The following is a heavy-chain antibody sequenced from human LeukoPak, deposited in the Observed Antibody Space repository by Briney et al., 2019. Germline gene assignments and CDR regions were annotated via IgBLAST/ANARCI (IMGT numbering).Heavy chain of an antibody. Sequence: RPSETLSLTFTVSGGSISSYYWSWIRQTPGKGLEWIEYIYYSGSTNYNPSLKSRVTISVDTSKNQFSLKLSSVTAADTAVYYCARHAGSYYGDFDYWGQGTLVTVSS. V-gene: IGHV4-59*08. J-gene: IGHJ4*02. CDR3: ARHAGSYYGDFDY. CDR1: GGSISSYY. CDR2: IYYSGST. D-gene: IGHD1-26*01.